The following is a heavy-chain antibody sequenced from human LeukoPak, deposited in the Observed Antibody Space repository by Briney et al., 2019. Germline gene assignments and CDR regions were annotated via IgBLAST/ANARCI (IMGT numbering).Heavy chain of an antibody. CDR2: IGTAGDT. D-gene: IGHD1-26*01. CDR1: GFTFSNYD. J-gene: IGHJ4*02. Sequence: GGSLRLSCAASGFTFSNYDMHWVRQATGKGLEWVSAIGTAGDTYYQGSVRGRFTMSRENANNSLYLQINSLTAGDTAVYYCARGANTHFDYWGQGILVAVSS. CDR3: ARGANTHFDY. V-gene: IGHV3-13*04.